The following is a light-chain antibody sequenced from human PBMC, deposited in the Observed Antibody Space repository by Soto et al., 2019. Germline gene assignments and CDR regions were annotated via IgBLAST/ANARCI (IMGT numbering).Light chain of an antibody. V-gene: IGKV1-39*01. J-gene: IGKJ3*01. CDR2: AAS. CDR3: QQSFP. CDR1: QSISSY. Sequence: DIQMTQSPSSLSASVGDRVTITCRASQSISSYLNWYQQKPGKAPKLLIYAASSLQSGVPSRFSGSGSGTDFTLTISSLQPEDFAPYYCQQSFPFGPRTKVDIK.